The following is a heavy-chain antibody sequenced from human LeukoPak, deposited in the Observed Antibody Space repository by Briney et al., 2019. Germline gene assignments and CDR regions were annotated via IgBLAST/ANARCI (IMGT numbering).Heavy chain of an antibody. CDR1: GFTFSSYG. V-gene: IGHV3-30*02. J-gene: IGHJ4*02. CDR2: IRYDGSNK. CDR3: AKDPPMYSGSYFDY. Sequence: GGSLGLSCAASGFTFSSYGMHWVRQAPGKGLEWVAFIRYDGSNKYYADSVKGRFTISRDNSKTTLYLQMNSLRAEDTAVYYCAKDPPMYSGSYFDYWGQGTLVTVSS. D-gene: IGHD1-26*01.